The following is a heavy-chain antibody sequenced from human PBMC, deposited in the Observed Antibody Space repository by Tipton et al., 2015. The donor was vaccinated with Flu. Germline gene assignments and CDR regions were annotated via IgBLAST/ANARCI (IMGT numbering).Heavy chain of an antibody. CDR3: ARDDIVVVNSPGNGFHP. CDR2: IDYSGST. CDR1: GGSLNTYY. J-gene: IGHJ5*02. D-gene: IGHD3-22*01. V-gene: IGHV4-39*07. Sequence: LRLSCTVSGGSLNTYYWGWIRQPPGKGLEWIASIDYSGSTYYNPSLRSRVTMSVDTSQQQFSLKLSSVTAADTAVYYCARDDIVVVNSPGNGFHPWGQGTLVNVSS.